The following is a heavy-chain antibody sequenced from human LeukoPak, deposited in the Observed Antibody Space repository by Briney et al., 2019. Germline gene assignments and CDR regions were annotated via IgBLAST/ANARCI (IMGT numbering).Heavy chain of an antibody. CDR2: VNHSGST. CDR3: ARGVYYGSGSYN. V-gene: IGHV4-34*01. CDR1: GESFSGYS. D-gene: IGHD3-10*01. Sequence: SETLSLTRTVYGESFSGYSCTWIRQPPGKGLEWIAEVNHSGSTNYNPSLKSRVTISLDTSKNQFLLKLSSVTAADTAVYYCARGVYYGSGSYNWGQGTLVTVSS. J-gene: IGHJ4*02.